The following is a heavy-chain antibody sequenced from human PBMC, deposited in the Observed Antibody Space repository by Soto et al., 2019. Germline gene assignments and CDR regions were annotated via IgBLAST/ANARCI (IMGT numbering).Heavy chain of an antibody. CDR2: INPNSGGT. D-gene: IGHD1-26*01. V-gene: IGHV1-2*04. Sequence: GASVKVSCKASGYTFTGYYMHWVRQAPGQGLEWMGWINPNSGGTNYAQKFQGWVTMTRDTSISTAYMELSRLRSDDTAVYYCVSVTCNGSDSEAIDIRGQGTVVPVS. J-gene: IGHJ3*02. CDR3: VSVTCNGSDSEAIDI. CDR1: GYTFTGYY.